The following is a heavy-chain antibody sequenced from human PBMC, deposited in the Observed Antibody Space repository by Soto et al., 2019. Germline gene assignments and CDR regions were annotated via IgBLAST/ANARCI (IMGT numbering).Heavy chain of an antibody. J-gene: IGHJ4*02. Sequence: VGSLRLSCAASGFTFSRYAMSWVRQAPGKGLEWVSAISGSGGGTYYADSVKGRFTISRDNSKNTLYLQMNSLRAEDTAVYYCARRRGSGIDYWGQGTLVTVSS. CDR1: GFTFSRYA. CDR3: ARRRGSGIDY. D-gene: IGHD2-15*01. CDR2: ISGSGGGT. V-gene: IGHV3-23*01.